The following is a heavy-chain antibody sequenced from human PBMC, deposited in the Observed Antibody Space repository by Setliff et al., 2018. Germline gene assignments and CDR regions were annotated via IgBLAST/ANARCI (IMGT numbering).Heavy chain of an antibody. CDR2: ISSSSSTI. V-gene: IGHV3-48*01. CDR1: GFTFSSYS. CDR3: ARGPYYDFWSGYGADAFDI. J-gene: IGHJ3*02. Sequence: GGSLRLSCAASGFTFSSYSMNWVRQAPGKGLEWVSYISSSSSTIYYADSVKGRFTISRDNAKNSLYLQMNSLSAEATAVYYCARGPYYDFWSGYGADAFDIWGQGTMVTVSS. D-gene: IGHD3-3*01.